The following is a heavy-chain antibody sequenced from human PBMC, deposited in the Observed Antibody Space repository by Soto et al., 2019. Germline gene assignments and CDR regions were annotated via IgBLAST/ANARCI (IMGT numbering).Heavy chain of an antibody. V-gene: IGHV3-13*01. J-gene: IGHJ6*02. D-gene: IGHD6-13*01. CDR3: ARVNKVAAAGSYYYAMDV. Sequence: EVQLVESGGGLLQPGGSLRLSCAASGFPFSRYDMDWVRQATGKGLEWVSTIGTDGDTYFPDSVKGRFTISRENAKNSFYLQMNGLRAEDTAVYYCARVNKVAAAGSYYYAMDVWGQGTTVTVSS. CDR1: GFPFSRYD. CDR2: IGTDGDT.